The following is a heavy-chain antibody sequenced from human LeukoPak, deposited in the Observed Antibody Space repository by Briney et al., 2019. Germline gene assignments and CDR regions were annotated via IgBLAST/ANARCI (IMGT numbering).Heavy chain of an antibody. D-gene: IGHD5-18*01. V-gene: IGHV3-49*03. Sequence: PGGSLRLSCTASGFTFGDYAMSWFRQAPGKGLEWVGFIRSKAYGGTTEYAASVKGRYTISRDDSKSIAYLQMNSLKTEDTAVYYCTRGVGGYSYGYFFYGMDVWGQGTTVTVSS. CDR2: IRSKAYGGTT. CDR1: GFTFGDYA. J-gene: IGHJ6*02. CDR3: TRGVGGYSYGYFFYGMDV.